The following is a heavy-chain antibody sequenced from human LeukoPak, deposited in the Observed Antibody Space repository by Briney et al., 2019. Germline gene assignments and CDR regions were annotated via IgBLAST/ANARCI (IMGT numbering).Heavy chain of an antibody. J-gene: IGHJ4*02. D-gene: IGHD3-3*01. CDR2: IYSGGST. V-gene: IGHV3-53*01. CDR3: ARLFGTIFGVAAYYFDY. Sequence: PGGSLRLSCAASGFTVSSNYMSWVRQAPGKGLEWVSVIYSGGSTYYADSVKGRFTISRDNSKNTLYLQMNSLRAEETAVYYCARLFGTIFGVAAYYFDYWGQGTLVTVSS. CDR1: GFTVSSNY.